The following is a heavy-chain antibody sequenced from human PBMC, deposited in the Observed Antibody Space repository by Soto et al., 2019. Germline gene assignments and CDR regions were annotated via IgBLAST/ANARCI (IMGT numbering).Heavy chain of an antibody. CDR1: GFTFSSYA. D-gene: IGHD5-18*01. CDR2: ISYDGSNK. Sequence: GSLRLSCAASGFTFSSYAMHWVRQAPGKGLEWVAVISYDGSNKYYADSVKGRFTISRDNSKNTLYLQMNSLRAEDTAVYYCARPYTAMAVYGMDVWGQGTTVTVPS. J-gene: IGHJ6*02. V-gene: IGHV3-30-3*01. CDR3: ARPYTAMAVYGMDV.